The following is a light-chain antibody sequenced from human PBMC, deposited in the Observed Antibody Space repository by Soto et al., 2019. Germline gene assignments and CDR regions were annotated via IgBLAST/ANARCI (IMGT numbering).Light chain of an antibody. Sequence: EIVMTQSLASLSVSPGGPATLSCRASQSVSSNLAWYQQKPGQAPRLLIYGASTRATGIPARFSGSGSGTEFTLTISSLKSEDFAVYYCQQYNSWPETFGQGTKVDIK. J-gene: IGKJ1*01. V-gene: IGKV3-15*01. CDR1: QSVSSN. CDR3: QQYNSWPET. CDR2: GAS.